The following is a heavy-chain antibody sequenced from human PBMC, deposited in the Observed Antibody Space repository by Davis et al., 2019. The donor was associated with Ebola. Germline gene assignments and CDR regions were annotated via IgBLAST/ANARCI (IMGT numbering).Heavy chain of an antibody. CDR3: AKESGSYNYYYGMDV. D-gene: IGHD1-26*01. V-gene: IGHV3-30-3*01. Sequence: GESLKISCAASGFTFSSYAMHWVRQAPGKGLEWVAVISYDGSNKYYADSVKGRFTISRDNSKNTLYLQMNSLRAEDTAVYYCAKESGSYNYYYGMDVWGQGTTVTVSS. J-gene: IGHJ6*02. CDR1: GFTFSSYA. CDR2: ISYDGSNK.